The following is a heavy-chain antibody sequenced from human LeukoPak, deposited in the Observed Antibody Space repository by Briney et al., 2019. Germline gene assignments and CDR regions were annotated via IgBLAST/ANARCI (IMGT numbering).Heavy chain of an antibody. D-gene: IGHD1-26*01. V-gene: IGHV3-9*01. Sequence: GGSLRLSCTASGFTFDDNAMHWVRQAPGKGLEWVSGISWNSGSIGYADSVKGRFTISRDNAKNSLYLQMNSLRAEDTALYYCAKADSGAFDYWGQGTLVTVSS. CDR1: GFTFDDNA. CDR2: ISWNSGSI. J-gene: IGHJ4*02. CDR3: AKADSGAFDY.